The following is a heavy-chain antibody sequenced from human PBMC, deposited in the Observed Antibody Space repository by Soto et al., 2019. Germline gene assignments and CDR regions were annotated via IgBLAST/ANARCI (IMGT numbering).Heavy chain of an antibody. V-gene: IGHV1-18*01. D-gene: IGHD3-22*01. J-gene: IGHJ4*02. CDR2: ISAYSGNT. Sequence: QVPLVQSGAEVKKPGASVKVSCKASGYSFISYGISWVRQAPGQGLEWMGWISAYSGNTNYAQKVQGRVTMTTDTSTSTAYMELRSLRSDDTAVYYCARDLSGYYHDNSGWGGDYWGQGTLVTVFS. CDR1: GYSFISYG. CDR3: ARDLSGYYHDNSGWGGDY.